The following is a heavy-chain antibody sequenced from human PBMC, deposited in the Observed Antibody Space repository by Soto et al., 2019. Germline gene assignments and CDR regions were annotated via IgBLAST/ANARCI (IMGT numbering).Heavy chain of an antibody. V-gene: IGHV1-69*13. J-gene: IGHJ4*02. D-gene: IGHD6-19*01. Sequence: GASVKVSCKASGGTFSSYAISWVRQAPGQGLEWMGGIIPIFGTANYAQKFQGRVTITADESTSTAYMELSSLRSEDTAVYYCARGYSGWHRIAVAGRSYYFDYWGQGTLVTVSS. CDR3: ARGYSGWHRIAVAGRSYYFDY. CDR2: IIPIFGTA. CDR1: GGTFSSYA.